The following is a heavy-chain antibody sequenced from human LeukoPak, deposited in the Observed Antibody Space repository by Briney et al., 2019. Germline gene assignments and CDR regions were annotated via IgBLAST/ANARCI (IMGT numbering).Heavy chain of an antibody. CDR2: IIPIFGTA. CDR3: ARDRYSYGQYYFDY. CDR1: GGTFSSYA. J-gene: IGHJ4*02. D-gene: IGHD5-18*01. V-gene: IGHV1-69*05. Sequence: ASVKVSCKASGGTFSSYAISWVRRAPGQGLEWMGRIIPIFGTANYAQKFQGRVTITTDESTSTAYMELSSLRSEDTAVYYCARDRYSYGQYYFDYWGQGTLVTVSS.